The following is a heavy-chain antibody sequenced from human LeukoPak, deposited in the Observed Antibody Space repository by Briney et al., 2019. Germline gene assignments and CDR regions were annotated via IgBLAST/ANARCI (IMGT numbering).Heavy chain of an antibody. J-gene: IGHJ4*02. CDR3: ARTPSYDSSGYSLRYYFNY. V-gene: IGHV1-69*04. D-gene: IGHD3-22*01. Sequence: ASVKVSCKASGGTFSSYAISWVRQAPGQGLEWMGRIIPILGIANYAQKFQGRVTITADKSTSTAYMELSSLRSEDTAVYYCARTPSYDSSGYSLRYYFNYWGQGTLVTVSS. CDR1: GGTFSSYA. CDR2: IIPILGIA.